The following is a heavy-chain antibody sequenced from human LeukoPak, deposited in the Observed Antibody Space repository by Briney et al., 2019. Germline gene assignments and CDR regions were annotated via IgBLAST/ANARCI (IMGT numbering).Heavy chain of an antibody. V-gene: IGHV3-48*03. D-gene: IGHD6-19*01. CDR2: IISSGTTT. CDR3: TTLTVASNFDY. CDR1: GFSFSAYE. Sequence: PGGSLRLSCAASGFSFSAYEMHWVRQAPGKGLEWISDIISSGTTTYYAESVKGRFTISRNNAKSSLYLQMNSLRAEDTAVYYCTTLTVASNFDYWGQGTLVTVSS. J-gene: IGHJ4*02.